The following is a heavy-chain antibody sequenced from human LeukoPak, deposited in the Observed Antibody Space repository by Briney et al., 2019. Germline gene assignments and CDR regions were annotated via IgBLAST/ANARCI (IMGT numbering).Heavy chain of an antibody. CDR2: ISYGGST. CDR1: GGSISSVGYY. V-gene: IGHV4-39*07. CDR3: ARVRGSSSWRYYMDV. J-gene: IGHJ6*03. D-gene: IGHD6-13*01. Sequence: PSETLSLTCTVSGGSISSVGYYWGWIRQPPGKGLEWIGSISYGGSTYHNPSLKSRVTISVDTSKNQFSLKLSSVTAADTAVYYCARVRGSSSWRYYMDVWGKGTTVTVSS.